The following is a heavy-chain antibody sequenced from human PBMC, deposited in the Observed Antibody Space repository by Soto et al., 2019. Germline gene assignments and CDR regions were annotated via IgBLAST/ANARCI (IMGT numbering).Heavy chain of an antibody. J-gene: IGHJ3*02. CDR2: IKGDGSAK. CDR3: ARDVAPGIGGYYLDAFDI. Sequence: EVQLVESGGGLVQPGGSLRLSCAASGFAFGSSWMTWVRQAPGKGLEWVANIKGDGSAKSYLDSVRGRFTVSRDNAENTLFLQMNILRAEDTALYYCARDVAPGIGGYYLDAFDIWGQGTMVTVSS. CDR1: GFAFGSSW. V-gene: IGHV3-7*05. D-gene: IGHD1-26*01.